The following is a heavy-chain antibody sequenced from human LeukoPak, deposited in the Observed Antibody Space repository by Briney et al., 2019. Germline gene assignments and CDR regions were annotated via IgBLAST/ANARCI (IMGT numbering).Heavy chain of an antibody. J-gene: IGHJ4*02. V-gene: IGHV4-59*01. Sequence: SETLSLTCTVSGVSISSYYWSWLRQPPGKGLEWIGYVYFSGSTNYNPSLKSRVTISVDTSKNQFSLKLSSVTAADTAVYYCARAEVLWFGESDYWGQGTLVTVSS. CDR3: ARAEVLWFGESDY. D-gene: IGHD3-10*01. CDR2: VYFSGST. CDR1: GVSISSYY.